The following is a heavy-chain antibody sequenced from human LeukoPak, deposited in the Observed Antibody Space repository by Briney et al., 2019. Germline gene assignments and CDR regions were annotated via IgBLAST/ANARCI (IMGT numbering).Heavy chain of an antibody. CDR1: GFTFDDYA. Sequence: SLRLSCAASGFTFDDYAMHWVRQAPGKGLEWVSGISWNSGTIGYADSVKGRFTISRDNAKNSLYLQMNSLRDDDMALYYCARVGGYWGQGTLVTVSS. CDR3: ARVGGY. V-gene: IGHV3-9*03. CDR2: ISWNSGTI. J-gene: IGHJ4*02. D-gene: IGHD2-15*01.